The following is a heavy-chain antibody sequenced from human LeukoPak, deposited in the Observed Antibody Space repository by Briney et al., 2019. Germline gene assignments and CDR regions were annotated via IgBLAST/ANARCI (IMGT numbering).Heavy chain of an antibody. J-gene: IGHJ4*02. CDR3: ARGKGIAVSSFDS. D-gene: IGHD6-19*01. V-gene: IGHV3-23*01. CDR2: ISGSGTST. Sequence: GGSLRLSCAASGFTFSSYAMSWVRQAPGKGLEWVSGISGSGTSTYYADSMKGRFTISRDNPKNTMSLQMNSLRAEDTALYYCARGKGIAVSSFDSWGQGTLVTVSS. CDR1: GFTFSSYA.